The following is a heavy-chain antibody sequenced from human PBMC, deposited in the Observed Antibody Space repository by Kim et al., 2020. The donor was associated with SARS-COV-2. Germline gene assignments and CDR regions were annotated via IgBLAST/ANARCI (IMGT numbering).Heavy chain of an antibody. CDR2: IIPMFGIA. CDR3: ARVDGNYYYYGMDV. D-gene: IGHD5-12*01. V-gene: IGHV1-69*02. Sequence: SVKVSCKASGVTFSSYTISWVRQAPGQGLEWMGRIIPMFGIANYAQKFQGRVTITADKSTSTAYMELSSLRSEDTAVYYCARVDGNYYYYGMDVWGQGTT. J-gene: IGHJ6*02. CDR1: GVTFSSYT.